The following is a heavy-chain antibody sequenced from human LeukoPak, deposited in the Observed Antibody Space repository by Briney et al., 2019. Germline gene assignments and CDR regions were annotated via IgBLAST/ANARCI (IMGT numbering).Heavy chain of an antibody. Sequence: GASVTVSCKASGYTFTTYDINWVRQAPGQGLEWMGWMNPNSGNTDYAQRLQGRVTMTKNTSISTAYMELSSLRSEDTAVYYCARAGRDGKKDAFDIWGQGTIVSASS. CDR2: MNPNSGNT. CDR3: ARAGRDGKKDAFDI. D-gene: IGHD5-24*01. J-gene: IGHJ3*02. CDR1: GYTFTTYD. V-gene: IGHV1-8*01.